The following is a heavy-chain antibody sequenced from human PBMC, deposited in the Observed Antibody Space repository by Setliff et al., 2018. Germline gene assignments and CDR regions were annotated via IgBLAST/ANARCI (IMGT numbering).Heavy chain of an antibody. Sequence: GGSLRLSCAVSGFTFSSYEMNWVRQAPGKGLEWVSYISSSGITIYYADSVKGRFTISRDNAKNSLYLQMNSLRAEDTAVYYCARDHGVVPGVDYMDVWGKGATVTVSS. CDR2: ISSSGITI. CDR1: GFTFSSYE. J-gene: IGHJ6*03. D-gene: IGHD2-15*01. CDR3: ARDHGVVPGVDYMDV. V-gene: IGHV3-48*03.